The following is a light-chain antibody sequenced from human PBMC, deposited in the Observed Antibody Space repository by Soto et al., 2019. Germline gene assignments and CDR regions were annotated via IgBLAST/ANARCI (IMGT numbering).Light chain of an antibody. CDR2: DAS. V-gene: IGKV1-5*01. CDR1: HSISSW. Sequence: DIQMTQSPSTLSASVGDRVTITCRASHSISSWLAWYQQKPGKAPKLLIYDASSLESGVPSRFSGSGSGTEFTLTISSLQPDDFATYYCQQLNSYRTFGQGTKVDIK. J-gene: IGKJ1*01. CDR3: QQLNSYRT.